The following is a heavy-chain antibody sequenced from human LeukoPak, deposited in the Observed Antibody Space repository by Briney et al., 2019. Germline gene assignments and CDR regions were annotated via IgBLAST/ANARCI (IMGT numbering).Heavy chain of an antibody. CDR2: IYHSGST. J-gene: IGHJ6*04. CDR3: ARDLKAMVRGVISYYYGMDV. Sequence: SETLSLTCAVYGGSFSGYYWSWIRQPPGKGLEWIGEIYHSGSTNYNPSLKSRVTISVDKSKDQFSLKLSSVTAADTAVYYCARDLKAMVRGVISYYYGMDVWGKGTTVTVSS. D-gene: IGHD3-10*01. CDR1: GGSFSGYY. V-gene: IGHV4-34*01.